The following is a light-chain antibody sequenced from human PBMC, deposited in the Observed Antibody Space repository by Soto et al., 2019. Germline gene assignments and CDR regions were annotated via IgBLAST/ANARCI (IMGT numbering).Light chain of an antibody. V-gene: IGLV2-23*02. Sequence: QSVLTQPASVSGSPGQSITVSCTGTSSDIGCYNLVSWYQHHPGKAPKLMIYAVSKRPSGVSSRFSGSKSGNTASLTISGLQAEDEADYFCCSYAGSSTLLFGGGTQLTVL. CDR3: CSYAGSSTLL. CDR1: SSDIGCYNL. J-gene: IGLJ3*02. CDR2: AVS.